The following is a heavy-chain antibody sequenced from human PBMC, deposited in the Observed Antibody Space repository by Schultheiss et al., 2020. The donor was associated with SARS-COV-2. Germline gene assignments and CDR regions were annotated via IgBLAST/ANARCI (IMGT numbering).Heavy chain of an antibody. CDR2: ISSSSSYI. D-gene: IGHD3-22*01. V-gene: IGHV3-21*01. CDR1: GFTFSSYS. Sequence: GGSLRLSCAASGFTFSSYSMNWVRQAPGKGLEWVSSISSSSSYIYYADSVKGRFTISRDNAKNSLYLQMNSLRAEDTAVYYCARARDSYYDSSGYYLDYWGQGTLVTVSS. CDR3: ARARDSYYDSSGYYLDY. J-gene: IGHJ4*02.